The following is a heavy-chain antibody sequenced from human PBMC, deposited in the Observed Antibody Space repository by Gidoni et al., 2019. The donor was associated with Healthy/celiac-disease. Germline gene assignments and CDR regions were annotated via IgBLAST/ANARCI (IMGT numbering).Heavy chain of an antibody. V-gene: IGHV4-4*07. Sequence: QVQLQESGPGLVKPSENLSLTCTVSGGSISSYHWSWIRQPAGKGLEWIGRIYTSGSTNYNPSLKSRVTMSVDTSKNQFSLKLSSVTAADTAVYYCARVDSLELPLFDIWGQGTMVTVSS. CDR1: GGSISSYH. CDR2: IYTSGST. J-gene: IGHJ3*02. D-gene: IGHD1-7*01. CDR3: ARVDSLELPLFDI.